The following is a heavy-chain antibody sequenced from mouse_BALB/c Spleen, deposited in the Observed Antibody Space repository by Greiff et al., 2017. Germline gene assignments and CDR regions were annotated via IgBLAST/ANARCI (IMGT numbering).Heavy chain of an antibody. Sequence: EVQGVESGGGLVQPGGSLRLSCATSGFTFTDYYMSWVRQPPGKALEWLGFIRNKANGYTTEYSASVKGRFTISRDNSQSILYLQMNTLRAEDSATYYCARVYYGSSYDYAMDYWGQGTSVTVSS. V-gene: IGHV7-3*02. CDR2: IRNKANGYTT. J-gene: IGHJ4*01. CDR3: ARVYYGSSYDYAMDY. CDR1: GFTFTDYY. D-gene: IGHD1-1*01.